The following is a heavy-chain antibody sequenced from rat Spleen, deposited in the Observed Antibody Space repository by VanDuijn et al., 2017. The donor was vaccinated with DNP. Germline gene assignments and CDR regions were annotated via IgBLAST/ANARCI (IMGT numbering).Heavy chain of an antibody. CDR3: ATSSYYGYDYGFAY. J-gene: IGHJ3*01. CDR1: GFTFSYYG. V-gene: IGHV5-19*01. D-gene: IGHD1-7*01. CDR2: ISPSGSRP. Sequence: EVKLVESGGGLVQPGRSLKLSCAASGFTFSYYGMAWVRQAPKKGLAWVAAISPSGSRPYSPDSVKGRFTISRDNAKSTLYLQMDSLRSEDTATYYCATSSYYGYDYGFAYWGQGTLVTVSS.